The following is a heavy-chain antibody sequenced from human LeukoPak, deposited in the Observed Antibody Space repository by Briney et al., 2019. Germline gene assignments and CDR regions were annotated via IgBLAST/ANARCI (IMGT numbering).Heavy chain of an antibody. J-gene: IGHJ2*01. CDR3: AKDGTYCGGDCYPNWYFDL. V-gene: IGHV3-23*01. CDR1: GFTFSSYA. CDR2: ISGSGGST. D-gene: IGHD2-21*02. Sequence: PEGSLRLSCAASGFTFSSYAMSWVRQAPGKGLEWVSSISGSGGSTYYADSVKGRFTISRDNSKNTLYLQMNSLRGEDTAVYYCAKDGTYCGGDCYPNWYFDLWGRGTLVTVSS.